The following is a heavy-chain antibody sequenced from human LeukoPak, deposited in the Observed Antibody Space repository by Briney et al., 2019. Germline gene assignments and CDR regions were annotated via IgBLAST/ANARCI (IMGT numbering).Heavy chain of an antibody. CDR2: ISGSGGST. J-gene: IGHJ4*02. CDR1: GFTFSTYS. V-gene: IGHV3-23*01. D-gene: IGHD6-19*01. CDR3: AKSGGYSSGWYYFDY. Sequence: GGSLRLSCVASGFTFSTYSIHWVRQAPGKGLEWVSAISGSGGSTYYADSVKGRFTISRDNSKNTLYLQMNSLRAEDTAVYYCAKSGGYSSGWYYFDYWGQGTLVTVSS.